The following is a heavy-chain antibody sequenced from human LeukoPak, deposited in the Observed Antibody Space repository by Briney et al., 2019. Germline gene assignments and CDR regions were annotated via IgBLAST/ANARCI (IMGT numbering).Heavy chain of an antibody. CDR1: GYTFTGYY. Sequence: ASVKVSCKASGYTFTGYYMHWKRQAPGQGLEWMGWINPNSGGTNYAQKFQGRVTMTRDTSISTAYMELSRLRSDDTAVYYCARVSAAGDSNFDYWGQGTLVTVSS. D-gene: IGHD6-13*01. CDR3: ARVSAAGDSNFDY. V-gene: IGHV1-2*02. J-gene: IGHJ4*02. CDR2: INPNSGGT.